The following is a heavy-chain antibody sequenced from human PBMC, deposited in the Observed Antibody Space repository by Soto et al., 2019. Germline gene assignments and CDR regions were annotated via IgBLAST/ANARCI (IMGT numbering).Heavy chain of an antibody. CDR2: ISGSGADT. Sequence: SLRLSCAPSGFIFSNYAMSWVRQARGKGLEWVSAISGSGADTYYTESVKGRFTISRDNFKNTLYPQMNSLRAEDTAVYYCAKDTGRGGGSVFDYWGQGTLVTVSS. CDR3: AKDTGRGGGSVFDY. V-gene: IGHV3-23*01. CDR1: GFIFSNYA. J-gene: IGHJ4*02. D-gene: IGHD2-15*01.